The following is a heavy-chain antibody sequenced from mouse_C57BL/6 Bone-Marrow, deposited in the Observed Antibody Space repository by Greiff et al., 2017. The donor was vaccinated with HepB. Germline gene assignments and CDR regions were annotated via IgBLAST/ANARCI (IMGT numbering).Heavy chain of an antibody. CDR3: ASSYYYGSSPYYYAMDY. CDR1: GFSLTSYG. J-gene: IGHJ4*01. V-gene: IGHV2-2*01. CDR2: IWSGGST. D-gene: IGHD1-1*01. Sequence: QVQLKESGPGLVQPSQSLSITCTASGFSLTSYGVHWVRQSPGKGLEWLGVIWSGGSTDYNAAFISRLSISWDNSKSQVFFKMNSLQADDTAIYYCASSYYYGSSPYYYAMDYWGQGTSVTVSS.